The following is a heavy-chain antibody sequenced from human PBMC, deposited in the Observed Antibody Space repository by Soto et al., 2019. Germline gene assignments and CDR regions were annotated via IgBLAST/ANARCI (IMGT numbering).Heavy chain of an antibody. CDR2: TFPMFGTA. CDR3: ATVDISTWIDGIDF. D-gene: IGHD6-13*01. Sequence: QVLLVQSGAEVKKPESSVKVSCKASGGTFSSYAISWVRQAPGQGLEWMGGTFPMFGTANYAQKFQGRVKISADKSTSTAYMALSSLTSEDTAVSYCATVDISTWIDGIDFWGQGDTVTVSS. V-gene: IGHV1-69*06. CDR1: GGTFSSYA. J-gene: IGHJ6*02.